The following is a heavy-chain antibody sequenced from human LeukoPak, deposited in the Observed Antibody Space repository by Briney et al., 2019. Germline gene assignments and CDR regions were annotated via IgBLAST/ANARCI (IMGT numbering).Heavy chain of an antibody. Sequence: SETLSLTCAVYGGSFSGYYWSWLRQPPGKGLEWIGEINHSGSTNYNPSLKSRVTISVDTSKNQFSLKLSSVTAADTAVYYCARDNSYYYDSSGAFDIWGQGTMVTVSS. CDR3: ARDNSYYYDSSGAFDI. CDR1: GGSFSGYY. V-gene: IGHV4-34*01. CDR2: INHSGST. D-gene: IGHD3-22*01. J-gene: IGHJ3*02.